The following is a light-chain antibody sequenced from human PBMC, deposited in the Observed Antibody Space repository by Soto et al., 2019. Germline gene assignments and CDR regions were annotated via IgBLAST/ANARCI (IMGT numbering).Light chain of an antibody. J-gene: IGKJ1*01. Sequence: EIVLTQSPCTLSLSPGERATLSCRASQSVSNNYLACYQQKPGQAPWLLIYGAATRATGIPARFSGSGSGTEFTLTISSLQSDDFAVYYCQQYHNWPAFGQGTKVDIK. V-gene: IGKV3-15*01. CDR2: GAA. CDR3: QQYHNWPA. CDR1: QSVSNN.